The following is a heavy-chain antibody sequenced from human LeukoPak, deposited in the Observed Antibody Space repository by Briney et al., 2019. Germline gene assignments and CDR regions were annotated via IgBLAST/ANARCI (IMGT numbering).Heavy chain of an antibody. D-gene: IGHD1-26*01. CDR2: IYTSGST. V-gene: IGHV4-4*07. J-gene: IGHJ6*02. CDR1: GGSISSYY. CDR3: ARLVGARDYYYYGMDV. Sequence: SETLSLTCTVSGGSISSYYWSWIRQPAGKGLEWIGRIYTSGSTNYNPSLKSRVTISVDTSKNQFSLKLSSVTAADTAVYYCARLVGARDYYYYGMDVWGQGTTVTVSS.